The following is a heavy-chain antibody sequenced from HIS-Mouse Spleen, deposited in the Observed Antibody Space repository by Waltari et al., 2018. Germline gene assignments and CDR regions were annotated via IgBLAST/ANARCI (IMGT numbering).Heavy chain of an antibody. CDR2: IYYSGST. V-gene: IGHV4-39*07. J-gene: IGHJ2*01. CDR1: GGSISSSSYY. CDR3: AREIPYSSSWYDWYFDR. D-gene: IGHD6-13*01. Sequence: QLQLQESGPALARPSETLSLTCSFSGGSISSSSYYLGWIRQPPGKGLEWIGSIYYSGSTYYNPSLKSRVTISVDTSKNQFSLKLSYVTAADTAVYYCAREIPYSSSWYDWYFDRWGRGTLVTVSS.